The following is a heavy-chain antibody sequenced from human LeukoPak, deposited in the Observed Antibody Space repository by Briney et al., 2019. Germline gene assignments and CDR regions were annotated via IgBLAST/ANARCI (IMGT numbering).Heavy chain of an antibody. CDR1: GFTFSSYA. CDR2: ISYDGSNK. V-gene: IGHV3-30*04. J-gene: IGHJ6*03. Sequence: SGGSLRLSCAASGFTFSSYAMHWVRQAPGKGLEWVAVISYDGSNKYYADSVKGRFTISRDNSKNTLYLQMNSLRAEDTAVYYCARSYRYYYYMDVWGKGTTVTVSS. D-gene: IGHD1-26*01. CDR3: ARSYRYYYYMDV.